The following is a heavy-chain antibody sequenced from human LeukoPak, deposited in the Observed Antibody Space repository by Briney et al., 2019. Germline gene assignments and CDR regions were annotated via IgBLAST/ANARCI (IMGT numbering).Heavy chain of an antibody. CDR1: GFTFSDYY. V-gene: IGHV3-11*01. J-gene: IGHJ3*02. D-gene: IGHD3-16*01. CDR2: ISSSGTTI. Sequence: PGGSLRLSCAASGFTFSDYYMSWIRQAPGKGLEWISYISSSGTTIYYADSVKGRFTTTRDNAKNSLYLQMNSLRAEDTALYYCAKDMGVMAHDAFDIWGQGTMVTVSS. CDR3: AKDMGVMAHDAFDI.